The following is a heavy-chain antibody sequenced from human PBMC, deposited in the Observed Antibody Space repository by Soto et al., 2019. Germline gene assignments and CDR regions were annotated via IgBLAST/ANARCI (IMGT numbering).Heavy chain of an antibody. V-gene: IGHV4-61*01. CDR3: ARGRNYAASGYFFEHYIDY. CDR2: VHYSGST. D-gene: IGHD3-22*01. J-gene: IGHJ4*02. Sequence: PSETLSLTCTVSGVSVTTENHYWSWIRQSLGKGLEWIGYVHYSGSTNYHPSLKGRVLISIGTSKRQFSLDLRSVTAADTAVYFCARGRNYAASGYFFEHYIDYWGQGTPVTVSS. CDR1: GVSVTTENHY.